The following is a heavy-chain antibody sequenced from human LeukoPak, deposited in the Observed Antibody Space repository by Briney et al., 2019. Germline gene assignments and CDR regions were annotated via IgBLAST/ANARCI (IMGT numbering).Heavy chain of an antibody. V-gene: IGHV1-8*01. CDR2: MNPNSGNT. Sequence: ASVKVSCKASGYTFTSYDINWVRQATGQGLEWMGWMNPNSGNTGCAQKFQGRVTMTRNTSISTAYMELSSLRSEDTGVYYCARESLKGVFGSLRSNAFDIWGQGTMVTVSS. D-gene: IGHD3-10*01. CDR1: GYTFTSYD. CDR3: ARESLKGVFGSLRSNAFDI. J-gene: IGHJ3*02.